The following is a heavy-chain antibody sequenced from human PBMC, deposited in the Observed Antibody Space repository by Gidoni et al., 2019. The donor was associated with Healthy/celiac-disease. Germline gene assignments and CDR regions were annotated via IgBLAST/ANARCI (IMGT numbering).Heavy chain of an antibody. J-gene: IGHJ6*02. V-gene: IGHV1-69*04. CDR1: GGTFSSYA. CDR2: IIPILGIA. Sequence: QVQLVHSGAEVKKPGSSVKVPCKASGGTFSSYAISWVRQAPGQGLEWMGRIIPILGIANYAQKFQGRVTITADKSTSTAYMELSSLRSEDTAVYYCASWAYGYNYYYGMDVWGQGTTVTVSS. D-gene: IGHD5-12*01. CDR3: ASWAYGYNYYYGMDV.